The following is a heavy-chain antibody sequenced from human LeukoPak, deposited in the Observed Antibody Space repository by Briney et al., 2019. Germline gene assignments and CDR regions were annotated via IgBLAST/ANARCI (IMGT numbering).Heavy chain of an antibody. CDR1: GGSISSYY. D-gene: IGHD6-19*01. CDR3: ARDTRQQWAFDY. CDR2: IYTSGGT. J-gene: IGHJ4*02. V-gene: IGHV4-4*07. Sequence: SETLSLTCTVSGGSISSYYWSWIRQPAGKGLEWIGRIYTSGGTDYNPSLKSRVTISVDTSKNQFSLKLSSVTAADTAVYYCARDTRQQWAFDYWGQGTLVTVSS.